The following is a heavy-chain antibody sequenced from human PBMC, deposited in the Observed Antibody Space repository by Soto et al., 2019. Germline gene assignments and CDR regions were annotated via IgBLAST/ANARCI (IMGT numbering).Heavy chain of an antibody. Sequence: GASVKVSCKASGFTFTSSAVQWVRQARGQRLEWIGWIVVGSGNTNYAQKFQERVTITRDMSTSTAYMELSSLRSEDTAVYYCAAGPANTAMATNNYYYGMDVWGQGTTVTVSS. J-gene: IGHJ6*02. CDR3: AAGPANTAMATNNYYYGMDV. D-gene: IGHD5-18*01. CDR1: GFTFTSSA. CDR2: IVVGSGNT. V-gene: IGHV1-58*01.